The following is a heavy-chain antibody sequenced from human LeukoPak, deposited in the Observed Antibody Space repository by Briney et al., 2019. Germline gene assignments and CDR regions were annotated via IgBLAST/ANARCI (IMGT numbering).Heavy chain of an antibody. J-gene: IGHJ6*02. CDR2: IKEDGREK. D-gene: IGHD1-26*01. CDR3: SKEERSGDFYYGMDV. Sequence: GGSLRLSCAGSGLTFSRYWMNWVRQAPGKGLEWVANIKEDGREKYYVDSVKGRFTISRDNAKNSLYLQMNSLRAEDTAVYYCSKEERSGDFYYGMDVWGQGTTVTVSS. V-gene: IGHV3-7*05. CDR1: GLTFSRYW.